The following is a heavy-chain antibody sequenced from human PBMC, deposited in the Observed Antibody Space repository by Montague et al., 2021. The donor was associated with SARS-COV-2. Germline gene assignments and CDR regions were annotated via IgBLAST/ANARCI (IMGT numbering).Heavy chain of an antibody. J-gene: IGHJ6*03. CDR1: GASFSTYS. CDR2: IHHGEST. D-gene: IGHD3-10*01. CDR3: ARLGDGVVPSPILGVGPYYAYYYMDV. V-gene: IGHV4-34*01. Sequence: SETLSLTCAVHGASFSTYSCYWICQPPGPGLELIGVIHHGESTNSYPSLKIRITISADTSKNKFSLKLTSVAAADTAVYYCARLGDGVVPSPILGVGPYYAYYYMDVWGKGTTVTVSS.